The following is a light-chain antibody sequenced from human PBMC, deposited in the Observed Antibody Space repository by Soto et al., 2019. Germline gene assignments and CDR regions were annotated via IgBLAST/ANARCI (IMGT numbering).Light chain of an antibody. Sequence: QSVLTQPPSASGTPGQRVTISCSGSSSNIGSNYVYWYQQLPGTAPKLLIYRNNQRPSGVPDRFSGSKSGTSASLAISGLRSEDEADYYGAAWDDSLRVFGTGTKVTVL. J-gene: IGLJ1*01. CDR3: AAWDDSLRV. CDR1: SSNIGSNY. V-gene: IGLV1-47*01. CDR2: RNN.